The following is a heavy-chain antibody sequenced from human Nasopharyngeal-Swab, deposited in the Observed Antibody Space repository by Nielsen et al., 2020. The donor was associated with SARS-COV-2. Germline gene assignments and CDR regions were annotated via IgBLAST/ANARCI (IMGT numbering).Heavy chain of an antibody. V-gene: IGHV3-21*01. Sequence: GESLKISCAASGFTFSSYSMNWVRQAPGKGLEWVSSISSSSSYIYYADSVKGRFTISRDNAKNSLYLQMNSLRAEDTAVYYCARDPQYNWNDGVFDYWGQGTLVTVSS. CDR3: ARDPQYNWNDGVFDY. CDR2: ISSSSSYI. J-gene: IGHJ4*02. CDR1: GFTFSSYS. D-gene: IGHD1-1*01.